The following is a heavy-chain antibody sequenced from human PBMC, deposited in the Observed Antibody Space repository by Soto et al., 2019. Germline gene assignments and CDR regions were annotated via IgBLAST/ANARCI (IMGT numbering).Heavy chain of an antibody. Sequence: QVQLVQSGAEVKKPGSSVKVSCKASGGTFSSYAISWVRQAPGQGLEWMGGIIPIFGTANYAQKFQGRVTNTADESKSTAYMELSRLRSEETAVYYCARRYCSSTSCYHFDYWGQGTLVTVSS. V-gene: IGHV1-69*01. CDR1: GGTFSSYA. J-gene: IGHJ4*02. D-gene: IGHD2-2*01. CDR2: IIPIFGTA. CDR3: ARRYCSSTSCYHFDY.